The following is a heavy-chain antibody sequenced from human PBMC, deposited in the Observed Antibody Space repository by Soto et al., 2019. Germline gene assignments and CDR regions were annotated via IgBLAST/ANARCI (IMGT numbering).Heavy chain of an antibody. CDR2: IYYSGST. D-gene: IGHD3-9*01. Sequence: SEPLSLTSTVSVVSISSGFYYLRWIRQHPGKGLEWIGYIYYSGSTYYNPSLKSRVTISVDTSKNQFSLKLSSVTAADTAVYYCASSVIQTINWFDPWGQGTLVTVSS. V-gene: IGHV4-31*03. J-gene: IGHJ5*02. CDR3: ASSVIQTINWFDP. CDR1: VVSISSGFYY.